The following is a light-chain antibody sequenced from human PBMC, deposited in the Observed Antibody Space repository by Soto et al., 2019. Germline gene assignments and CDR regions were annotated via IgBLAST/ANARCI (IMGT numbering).Light chain of an antibody. CDR2: YAS. J-gene: IGKJ2*01. CDR1: QSVRGW. V-gene: IGKV1-5*01. Sequence: DLQLSQSPSTLSASVGDRVTITCRASQSVRGWLAWYQQQPGKAPKLLFYYASTLESGVPSRFSGSGSETEYTLTISSLQPEDFATYYCQQYNPHSLYSFGQGTKLEIK. CDR3: QQYNPHSLYS.